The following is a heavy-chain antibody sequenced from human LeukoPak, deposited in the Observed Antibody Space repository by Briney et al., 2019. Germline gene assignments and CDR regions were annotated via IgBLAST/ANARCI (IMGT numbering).Heavy chain of an antibody. V-gene: IGHV3-74*01. CDR1: GFTFSSYW. D-gene: IGHD1-26*01. CDR2: INPDGSAT. Sequence: PGGSLTLSCAASGFTFSSYWMHWVRQAPGKGLVWVSHINPDGSATRYADSVKGRFTISRDNAKNTLYLQMNSLRAEDTAVYYCARDQVGATPIDYWGQGTLVTVSS. CDR3: ARDQVGATPIDY. J-gene: IGHJ4*02.